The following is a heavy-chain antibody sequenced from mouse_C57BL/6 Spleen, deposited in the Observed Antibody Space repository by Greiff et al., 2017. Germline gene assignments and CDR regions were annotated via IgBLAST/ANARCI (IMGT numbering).Heavy chain of an antibody. CDR2: ISSGGSYT. J-gene: IGHJ4*01. V-gene: IGHV5-6*02. CDR1: GFTFSSYG. CDR3: ERHRSDGVYYAMDY. Sequence: DVMLVESGGDLVKPGGSLKLSCAASGFTFSSYGMSWVRQTPDKRLEWVATISSGGSYTYYPDSVKGRFTISRDNAKNTLYLQMSSLKSEDTAMYYCERHRSDGVYYAMDYWGQGTSVTVSS.